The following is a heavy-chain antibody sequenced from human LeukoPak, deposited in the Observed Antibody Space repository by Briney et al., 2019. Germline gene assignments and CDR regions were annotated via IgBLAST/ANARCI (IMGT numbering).Heavy chain of an antibody. CDR1: GFTFSTYG. V-gene: IGHV3-30*02. CDR2: IRYDGSNK. J-gene: IGHJ4*02. CDR3: AKDQYDYGSGSYGFDY. D-gene: IGHD3-10*01. Sequence: GGSLRLSCAASGFTFSTYGMHWVRQAPGKGLEWVAFIRYDGSNKYYADSVKGRFTISRDNSKNTLYLQMNSLRAEDTAVCYCAKDQYDYGSGSYGFDYWGQGTLVTVSS.